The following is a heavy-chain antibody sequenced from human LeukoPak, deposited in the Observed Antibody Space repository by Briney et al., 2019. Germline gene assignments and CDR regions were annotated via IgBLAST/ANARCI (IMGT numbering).Heavy chain of an antibody. D-gene: IGHD5-12*01. CDR3: ARLLALSINTPVDY. CDR2: ISAWNGNT. CDR1: GYTFTSYG. Sequence: ASVKVSCKASGYTFTSYGISWVRQAPGQGLEWMGWISAWNGNTNYAQKLQGRVTMTTDTATSTAYMDLSSLRSDDTAIYYCARLLALSINTPVDYWGQGTLVTVSS. V-gene: IGHV1-18*01. J-gene: IGHJ4*02.